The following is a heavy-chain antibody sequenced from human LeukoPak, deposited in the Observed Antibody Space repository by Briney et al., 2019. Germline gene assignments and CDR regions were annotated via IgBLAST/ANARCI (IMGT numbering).Heavy chain of an antibody. D-gene: IGHD3-16*01. V-gene: IGHV1-69*04. Sequence: ASVKVSCKASGGTFSSYAINWVRQAPGQGLEWVGRIIPLLGVTNHAQKLQGRVTVTADPATNTAYMELSSLIPDDTAVYYCARARTMITFGGVRHAFDIWGQGTLVTVSS. CDR1: GGTFSSYA. CDR3: ARARTMITFGGVRHAFDI. CDR2: IIPLLGVT. J-gene: IGHJ3*02.